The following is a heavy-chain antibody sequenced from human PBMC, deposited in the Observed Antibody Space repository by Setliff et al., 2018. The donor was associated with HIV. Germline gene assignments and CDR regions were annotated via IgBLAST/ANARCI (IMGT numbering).Heavy chain of an antibody. Sequence: ASVKVSCKAYGYTFTSFGISWVRQAPGQGLEWMGWISAYNGKTNYAKKFQGRATMTTDTSTNTAYMELRSLRSDDKALYYCARGFASWYGGGGSAYWGQGTLVTVSS. V-gene: IGHV1-18*01. CDR2: ISAYNGKT. D-gene: IGHD6-13*01. J-gene: IGHJ4*02. CDR1: GYTFTSFG. CDR3: ARGFASWYGGGGSAY.